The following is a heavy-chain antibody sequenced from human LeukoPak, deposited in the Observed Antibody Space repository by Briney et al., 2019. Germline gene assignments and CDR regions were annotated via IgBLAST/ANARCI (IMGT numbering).Heavy chain of an antibody. V-gene: IGHV3-23*01. CDR3: AKDQGSSSWRSFDY. J-gene: IGHJ4*02. D-gene: IGHD6-13*01. Sequence: DPGGSLRLSCAASGFTFSSYAMSWVRQAPGKGLEWVSAISGSGGSTYYADSVKGRLTIPRDNSKNTLYLQMNSLRAEDTAVYYCAKDQGSSSWRSFDYWGQGTLVTVSS. CDR2: ISGSGGST. CDR1: GFTFSSYA.